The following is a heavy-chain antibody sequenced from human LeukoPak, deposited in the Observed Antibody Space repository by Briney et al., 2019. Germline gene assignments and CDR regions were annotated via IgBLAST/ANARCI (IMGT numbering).Heavy chain of an antibody. CDR3: ARDNEGMATTIYYYYYGMDV. CDR1: GFTFSDYY. V-gene: IGHV3-11*01. Sequence: PGGSLRLPCAASGFTFSDYYMSWIRQAPGRGLEWVSYISSSGSTIYYADSVKGRFTISRDNAKNSLYLQMNSLRAEDTAVYYCARDNEGMATTIYYYYYGMDVWGQGTTVTVSS. J-gene: IGHJ6*02. CDR2: ISSSGSTI. D-gene: IGHD5-12*01.